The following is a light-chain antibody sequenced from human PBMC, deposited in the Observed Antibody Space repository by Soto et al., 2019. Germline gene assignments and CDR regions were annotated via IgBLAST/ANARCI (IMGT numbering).Light chain of an antibody. V-gene: IGKV1-5*01. CDR2: HAS. CDR3: HQYNSYP. J-gene: IGKJ1*01. CDR1: ESISTW. Sequence: DIQVNQAPSTLPAAVGDRVTSTCRASESISTWLAWYQQKPGTAPKVLIYHASNLQSGVPKTSNGSGPGTEFTLTITRLQPDDFAPYYCHQYNSYPLGQGTKVDIK.